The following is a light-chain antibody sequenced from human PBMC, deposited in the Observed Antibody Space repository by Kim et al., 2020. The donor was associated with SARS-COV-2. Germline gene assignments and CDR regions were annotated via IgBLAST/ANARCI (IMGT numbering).Light chain of an antibody. CDR1: NLGDKY. J-gene: IGLJ3*02. CDR3: QAWDFNRV. CDR2: QNY. Sequence: VSVSPGQTATFTCYGDNLGDKYICWYQQKSGQSPVLVIYQNYKRPSTIPERFSGSNSGNTATLTISGTQAMDEADYYCQAWDFNRVFGRGTQLTVL. V-gene: IGLV3-1*01.